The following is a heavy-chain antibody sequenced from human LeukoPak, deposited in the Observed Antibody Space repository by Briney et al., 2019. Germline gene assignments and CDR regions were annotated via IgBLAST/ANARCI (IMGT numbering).Heavy chain of an antibody. V-gene: IGHV4-34*01. CDR2: INHSGST. CDR3: ARARRSVFDY. Sequence: SETLSLTCAVYGGSFSGYYWSWIRQPPGKGLEWIREINHSGSTNYNPSLKSRVTISVDTSKNQFSLKLSSVTAADTAVYYCARARRSVFDYWGQGTLVTVSS. CDR1: GGSFSGYY. J-gene: IGHJ4*02. D-gene: IGHD5-24*01.